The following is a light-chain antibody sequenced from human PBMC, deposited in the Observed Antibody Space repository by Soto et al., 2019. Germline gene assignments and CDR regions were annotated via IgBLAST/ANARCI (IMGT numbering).Light chain of an antibody. CDR2: GAS. J-gene: IGKJ4*01. Sequence: EIVMTQSPATLSVSPGERATLSCRASQSISTKLAWYQQKPGQAPRLLIYGASTRATGIPARFSGSGSATEFTLTISSLQSEGFAVYYCQQYSNWLTFGGGTKVDIK. V-gene: IGKV3-15*01. CDR1: QSISTK. CDR3: QQYSNWLT.